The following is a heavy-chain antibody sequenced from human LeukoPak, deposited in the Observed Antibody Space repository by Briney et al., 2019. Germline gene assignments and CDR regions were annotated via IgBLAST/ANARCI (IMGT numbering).Heavy chain of an antibody. Sequence: KPSETLSLTCTVSGGSISSSSYYWGCIRQPPGKGLEWIGSIYYSGSTYYNPSLKSRVTISVDTSKNQFSLKLSSVTAADTAVYYCARLMFFYCSGGSCYYAFDIWGQGTMVTVSS. J-gene: IGHJ3*02. CDR1: GGSISSSSYY. CDR2: IYYSGST. V-gene: IGHV4-39*01. D-gene: IGHD2-15*01. CDR3: ARLMFFYCSGGSCYYAFDI.